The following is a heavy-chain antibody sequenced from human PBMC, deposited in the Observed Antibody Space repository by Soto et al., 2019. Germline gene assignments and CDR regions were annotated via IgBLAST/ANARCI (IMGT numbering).Heavy chain of an antibody. CDR3: ARLIAAAGSLWWFDP. J-gene: IGHJ5*02. CDR2: IYHSGST. V-gene: IGHV4-30-2*01. CDR1: GGSISSGGYS. D-gene: IGHD6-13*01. Sequence: QLQLQESGSGLVKPSQTLSLTCAVSGGSISSGGYSWSWIRQPPGKGLEWIGYIYHSGSTYYNPSLKSRVTISVDRSKNQFSLKLSSVTAADTAVYYCARLIAAAGSLWWFDPWGQGTLVTVSS.